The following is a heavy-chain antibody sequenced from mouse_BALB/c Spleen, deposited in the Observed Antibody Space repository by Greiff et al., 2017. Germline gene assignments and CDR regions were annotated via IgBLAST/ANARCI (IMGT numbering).Heavy chain of an antibody. CDR1: GYTFTSYW. D-gene: IGHD1-1*02. CDR3: ARGLSYYYAMDY. CDR2: INPSTGYT. J-gene: IGHJ4*01. V-gene: IGHV1-7*01. Sequence: VQGVESGAELAKPGASVKMSCKASGYTFTSYWMHWVKQRPGQGLEWIGYINPSTGYTEYNQKFKDKATLTADKSSSTAYMQLSSLTSEDSAVYYCARGLSYYYAMDYWGQGTSVTVSA.